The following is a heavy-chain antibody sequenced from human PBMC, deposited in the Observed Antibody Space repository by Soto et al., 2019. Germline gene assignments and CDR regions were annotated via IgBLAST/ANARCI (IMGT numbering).Heavy chain of an antibody. J-gene: IGHJ5*02. CDR1: GDSISSYY. D-gene: IGHD3-22*01. CDR2: LYYSGGT. V-gene: IGHV4-59*12. Sequence: SETLSLTCAVSGDSISSYYCMWIRQPPGKGLESIGYLYYSGGTYYNPSLKSRVTISVDTSKNQFSLELSSVTAADTAVYYCASIYDSSGYYYGNNWFDPWGQGTLVTVSS. CDR3: ASIYDSSGYYYGNNWFDP.